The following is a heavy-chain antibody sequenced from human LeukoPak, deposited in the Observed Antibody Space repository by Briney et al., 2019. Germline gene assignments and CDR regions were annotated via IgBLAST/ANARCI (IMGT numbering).Heavy chain of an antibody. J-gene: IGHJ4*02. CDR1: GFTFSSYE. Sequence: GGSLRLFCAASGFTFSSYEMNWVRQAPGTGLEWVSYISSSGSTIYYADSVKGRFTISRDNAKNSLHLQMNSLRAEDTAVYYCARVGVRGDYFDYWGQGTLVTVSS. V-gene: IGHV3-48*03. D-gene: IGHD3-10*01. CDR2: ISSSGSTI. CDR3: ARVGVRGDYFDY.